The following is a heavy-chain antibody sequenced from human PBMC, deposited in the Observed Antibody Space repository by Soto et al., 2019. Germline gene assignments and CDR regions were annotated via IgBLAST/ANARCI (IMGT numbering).Heavy chain of an antibody. J-gene: IGHJ4*02. V-gene: IGHV3-66*01. CDR2: IYSGGST. CDR1: GFTVSSNY. CDR3: ARGVHYYDSSGYYLAY. Sequence: GGSLRLSCAASGFTVSSNYMSWVRQAPGKGLEWVSVIYSGGSTYYADSVKGRFTISRDNSKNTLYLQVNSLRAEDTAVYYCARGVHYYDSSGYYLAYWGQGTLVTV. D-gene: IGHD3-22*01.